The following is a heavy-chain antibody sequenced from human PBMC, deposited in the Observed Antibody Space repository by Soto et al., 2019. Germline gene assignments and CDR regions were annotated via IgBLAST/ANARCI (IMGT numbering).Heavy chain of an antibody. CDR1: GYTFTGYY. CDR3: ARDIDMDIVVEVAATAPGY. Sequence: ASVKVPWKASGYTFTGYYRHCVRQAPGQGLEWMGWINPNSGGTNYAQKLQGRVTMTRDPSISTAYMELSRLRSDDTAVYYCARDIDMDIVVEVAATAPGYWGQGTLVTVSS. J-gene: IGHJ4*02. V-gene: IGHV1-2*02. D-gene: IGHD2-15*01. CDR2: INPNSGGT.